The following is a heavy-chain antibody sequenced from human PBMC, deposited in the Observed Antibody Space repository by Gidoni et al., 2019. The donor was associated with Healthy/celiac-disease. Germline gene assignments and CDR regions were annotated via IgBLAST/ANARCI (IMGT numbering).Heavy chain of an antibody. J-gene: IGHJ6*02. D-gene: IGHD4-4*01. CDR2: ISGSGGST. Sequence: EVQLVESGGGLVQPGGSLRLSCAASGFTFSSYAMSWVRQAPGKGLEWVSAISGSGGSTYYADSVKGRFTISRDNSKNTLYLQMNSLRAEDTAVYYCAKAATVRYHTEDYYYYGMDVWGQGTTVTVSS. CDR3: AKAATVRYHTEDYYYYGMDV. V-gene: IGHV3-23*04. CDR1: GFTFSSYA.